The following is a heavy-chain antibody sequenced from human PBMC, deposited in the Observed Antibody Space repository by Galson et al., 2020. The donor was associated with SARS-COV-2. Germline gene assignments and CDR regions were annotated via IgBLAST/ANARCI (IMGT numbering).Heavy chain of an antibody. CDR1: GFTFSNYR. J-gene: IGHJ5*02. CDR2: ISADGVTT. V-gene: IGHV3-74*01. CDR3: ARGYSSSSALSGGWFDP. Sequence: GESLKISCAASGFTFSNYRMHWVRQVPGKGLMWVSRISADGVTTNFADSVMGRVTISRDNAKNTLYLQMNSLRADDTAVYYCARGYSSSSALSGGWFDPWGQGTLVTVSS. D-gene: IGHD6-6*01.